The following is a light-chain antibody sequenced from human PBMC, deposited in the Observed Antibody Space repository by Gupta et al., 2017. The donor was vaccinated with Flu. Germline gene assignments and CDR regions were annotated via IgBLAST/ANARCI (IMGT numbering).Light chain of an antibody. V-gene: IGKV3-20*01. CDR3: QQYGSSPPWT. CDR1: QSVSSSY. J-gene: IGKJ1*01. Sequence: ERVNDTGRASQSVSSSYLAWYQQKPGQAPRILIYGASSRATGIPDRFSGSGSGTDFTLTISRLESEDFAVYYCQQYGSSPPWTFGQGTKVEIK. CDR2: GAS.